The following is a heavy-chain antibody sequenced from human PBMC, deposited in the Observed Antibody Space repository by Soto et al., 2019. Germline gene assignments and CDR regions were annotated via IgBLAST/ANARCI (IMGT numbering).Heavy chain of an antibody. CDR1: GFTFSSYA. V-gene: IGHV3-23*01. CDR2: ISGSGGST. Sequence: TVGSLRLSCAASGFTFSSYAMSWVRQAPGKGLEWVSAISGSGGSTYYADSVKGRFTISRDNSKNTLYLQMNSLRAEDTAVYYCAKDHFPPDYYYYGMDVWGQGTTVTVSS. CDR3: AKDHFPPDYYYYGMDV. J-gene: IGHJ6*02.